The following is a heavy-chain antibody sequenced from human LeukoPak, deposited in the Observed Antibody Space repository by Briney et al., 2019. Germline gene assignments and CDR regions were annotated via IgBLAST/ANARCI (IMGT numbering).Heavy chain of an antibody. CDR1: GFIFTDYS. CDR3: ARGLRGPEY. D-gene: IGHD3-16*01. Sequence: PGGSLRLSCAASGFIFTDYSINWVRQAPGKGLEWVSYISKSSSHIYYADSVKGRFTISRDNAKNTLYLQMNSLRAEDTAVYYCARGLRGPEYWGQGTLVTVSS. CDR2: ISKSSSHI. V-gene: IGHV3-21*01. J-gene: IGHJ4*02.